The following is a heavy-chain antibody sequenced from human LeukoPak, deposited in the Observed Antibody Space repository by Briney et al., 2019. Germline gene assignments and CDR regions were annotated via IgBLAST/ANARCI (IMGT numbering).Heavy chain of an antibody. D-gene: IGHD2/OR15-2a*01. J-gene: IGHJ4*02. CDR2: IYHSGST. CDR1: TFGDYA. CDR3: ARGLSRRGGLYFDY. Sequence: TFGDYAMSWVRQDPGKGLEWIGYIYHSGSTYYNPSLKSRVTISVDRSKNQFSLKLSSVTAADTAVYYCARGLSRRGGLYFDYWGQGTLVTVSS. V-gene: IGHV4-30-2*01.